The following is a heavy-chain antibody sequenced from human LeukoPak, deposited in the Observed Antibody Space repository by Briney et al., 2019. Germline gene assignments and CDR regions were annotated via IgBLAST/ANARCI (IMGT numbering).Heavy chain of an antibody. V-gene: IGHV4-61*02. CDR1: GGSISSGSYY. Sequence: SQTLSLTCTVSGGSISSGSYYWSWIRQPAGKGLEWIGRIYTSGSTNYNPSLKSRVTISVDTSKNQFSLKLSSVTAADTAVYYCARATLYYYDPAFDPWGQGTLVTVSS. CDR2: IYTSGST. D-gene: IGHD3-22*01. CDR3: ARATLYYYDPAFDP. J-gene: IGHJ5*02.